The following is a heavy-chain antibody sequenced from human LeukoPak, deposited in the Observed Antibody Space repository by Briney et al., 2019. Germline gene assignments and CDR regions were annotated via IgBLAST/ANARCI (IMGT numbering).Heavy chain of an antibody. CDR2: IDDSGNT. Sequence: SETLSLTCTVSGGSVSSGSYYWNWIRQPPGKGLEWIGYIDDSGNTNYNPSLKSQVTISVDKSKNQFSLKLSFVTAADTAMYYCARSDYHNSGSHTVFDAFDIWGQGTRVTVSS. D-gene: IGHD3-10*01. CDR3: ARSDYHNSGSHTVFDAFDI. J-gene: IGHJ3*02. V-gene: IGHV4-61*01. CDR1: GGSVSSGSYY.